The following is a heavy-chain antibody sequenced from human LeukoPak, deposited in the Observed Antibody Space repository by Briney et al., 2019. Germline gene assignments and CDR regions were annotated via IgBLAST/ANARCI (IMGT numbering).Heavy chain of an antibody. Sequence: GGSLRLSCAASGFTFSDYYMSWIRQAPGKGLEWVSYISSSGSNIYYADSVKGRFTISRDNAKNSLYLQMNSLRAEDTAVYYCARDPPTVTTSGYFQHWGQGTLVTVSS. CDR2: ISSSGSNI. J-gene: IGHJ1*01. V-gene: IGHV3-11*04. CDR3: ARDPPTVTTSGYFQH. CDR1: GFTFSDYY. D-gene: IGHD4-17*01.